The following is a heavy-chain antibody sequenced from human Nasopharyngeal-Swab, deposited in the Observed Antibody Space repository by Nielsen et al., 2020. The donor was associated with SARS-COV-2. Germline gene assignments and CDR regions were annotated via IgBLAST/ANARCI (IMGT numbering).Heavy chain of an antibody. D-gene: IGHD6-13*01. CDR1: GGSFSGYY. CDR3: ASTAAAGT. CDR2: INHSGST. Sequence: SETLSLTCAVYGGSFSGYYWSWIRQPPGKGLEWIGEINHSGSTNYNPSLKSRVTISVDTSKNQFSLKLSSVTAADTAVYYCASTAAAGTWGQGTLVTVSS. V-gene: IGHV4-34*01. J-gene: IGHJ4*02.